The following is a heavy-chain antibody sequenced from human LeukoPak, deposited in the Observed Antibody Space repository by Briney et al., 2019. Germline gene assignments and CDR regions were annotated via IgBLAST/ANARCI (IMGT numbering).Heavy chain of an antibody. J-gene: IGHJ3*02. D-gene: IGHD2-21*01. CDR2: ISVSGGST. Sequence: GESLKISCAASGFTFSPYAMSWVRQAPGKGLEWVSTISVSGGSTYYADSVKGRFTISRDNSKNTLYLQMNSLRAEDTAVYYCARGYSRAFDIWGQGTMVTVSS. CDR3: ARGYSRAFDI. CDR1: GFTFSPYA. V-gene: IGHV3-23*01.